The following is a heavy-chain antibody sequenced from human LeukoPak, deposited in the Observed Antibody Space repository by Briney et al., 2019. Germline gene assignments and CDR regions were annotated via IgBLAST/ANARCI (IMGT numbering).Heavy chain of an antibody. Sequence: SETLSLTCTVSGDSISSSSYFWGWIRQPPGKGLEWIGSIYYSGTTYYNPTLKSRVTISVDMSKNQFSLKLSSVTAADTAVYYCARHLSSSSAGVGYWGQGTLFTVS. CDR2: IYYSGTT. V-gene: IGHV4-39*01. CDR3: ARHLSSSSAGVGY. CDR1: GDSISSSSYF. J-gene: IGHJ4*02. D-gene: IGHD6-6*01.